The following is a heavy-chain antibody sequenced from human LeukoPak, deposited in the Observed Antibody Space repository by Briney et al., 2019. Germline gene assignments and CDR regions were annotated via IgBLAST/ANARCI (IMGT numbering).Heavy chain of an antibody. D-gene: IGHD2-21*02. Sequence: SETLSLTCAVYGGSFSGYYWSWIRQPPGKGLEWIGEINHSGSTNYNPSLKSRVTISVDTSKNQFSQKLSSVTAADTAVYYCARAGTPNVVEVTAILDYWGQGTLVTVSS. V-gene: IGHV4-34*01. CDR3: ARAGTPNVVEVTAILDY. CDR1: GGSFSGYY. CDR2: INHSGST. J-gene: IGHJ4*02.